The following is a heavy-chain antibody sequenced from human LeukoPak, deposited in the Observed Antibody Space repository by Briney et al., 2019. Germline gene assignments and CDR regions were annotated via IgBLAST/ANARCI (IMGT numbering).Heavy chain of an antibody. CDR3: ARDRTGSSSFDP. CDR1: GGSIRSYY. J-gene: IGHJ5*02. D-gene: IGHD1-26*01. V-gene: IGHV4-59*01. CDR2: IHYSGST. Sequence: SETLSLTCTVSGGSIRSYYWSWIRQPPGKGLEWIGYIHYSGSTNYNPSLKSRVTISVDTSKNQFSLKLSSMTPAYTAVYYCARDRTGSSSFDPWGQGTLVTVSS.